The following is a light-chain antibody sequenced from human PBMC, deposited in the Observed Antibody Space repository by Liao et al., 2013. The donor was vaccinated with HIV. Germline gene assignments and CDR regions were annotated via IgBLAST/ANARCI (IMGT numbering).Light chain of an antibody. V-gene: IGLV3-1*01. Sequence: SYELTQPPSVSVSPGQTASITCSGDKLGDKYASWYQQKPGQSPVLVIYQDNKRPSGIPERFSGSNSGNTATLTISGTQAMDEADYYCLAWDSSTAYAFGTGTKVTVL. CDR3: LAWDSSTAYA. CDR2: QDN. CDR1: KLGDKY. J-gene: IGLJ1*01.